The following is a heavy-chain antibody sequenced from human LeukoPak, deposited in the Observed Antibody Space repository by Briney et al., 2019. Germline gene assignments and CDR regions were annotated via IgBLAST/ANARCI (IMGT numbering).Heavy chain of an antibody. CDR3: AKESRRVDSSMIRSYFFDS. V-gene: IGHV3-23*01. D-gene: IGHD3-16*01. Sequence: TGGSLRLSCAASGFTFSSSAMSWVRQTPSKGLEWLSSITGDGVTTYYADSVKGRFTISRDNSKNILFLQMNSLRAEDSASYFCAKESRRVDSSMIRSYFFDSWGQGTPVTVSS. J-gene: IGHJ4*02. CDR1: GFTFSSSA. CDR2: ITGDGVTT.